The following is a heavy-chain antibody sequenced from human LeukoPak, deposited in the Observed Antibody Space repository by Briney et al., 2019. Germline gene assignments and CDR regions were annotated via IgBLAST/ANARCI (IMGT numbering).Heavy chain of an antibody. V-gene: IGHV4-61*02. CDR2: IYTSGST. CDR1: GGSISSGSYY. D-gene: IGHD3-22*01. J-gene: IGHJ4*02. CDR3: ARGSYYYDSSGYSAYYFDY. Sequence: PSETLSLTCTVSGGSISSGSYYWSWIRQPAGKGLEWIGRIYTSGSTNCNPSLKSRVTMSVDTSKNQFSLKLSSVTAADTAVYYCARGSYYYDSSGYSAYYFDYWGQGTLVTVSS.